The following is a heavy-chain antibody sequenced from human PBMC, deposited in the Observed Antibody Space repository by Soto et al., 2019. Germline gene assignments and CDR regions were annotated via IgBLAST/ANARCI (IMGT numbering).Heavy chain of an antibody. J-gene: IGHJ6*02. V-gene: IGHV1-18*04. Sequence: ASVKVSCKASGYTFTSYGISWVRQAPGQGLEWMGWISAYNGNTNYAQKLQGRVTMTTDTSTSTAYMELRSLRSDDTAVYYCARVRFGGGSYYYGMDVWGQGTTVTVSS. CDR1: GYTFTSYG. CDR3: ARVRFGGGSYYYGMDV. CDR2: ISAYNGNT. D-gene: IGHD6-25*01.